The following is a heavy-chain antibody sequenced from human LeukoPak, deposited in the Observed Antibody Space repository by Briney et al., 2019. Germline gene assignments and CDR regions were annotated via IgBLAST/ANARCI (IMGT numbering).Heavy chain of an antibody. D-gene: IGHD3-10*01. V-gene: IGHV1-8*02. CDR1: GSTFSSYD. Sequence: ASVGVSCKASGSTFSSYDINWVRQATGQGLEWMGWMNPNSGDTGYTQRFQGRVTMTRDTSISTAYMELSSLRSEDTAVYYCARGPYGTGSHFDFWGQGTLVTVSS. J-gene: IGHJ4*02. CDR3: ARGPYGTGSHFDF. CDR2: MNPNSGDT.